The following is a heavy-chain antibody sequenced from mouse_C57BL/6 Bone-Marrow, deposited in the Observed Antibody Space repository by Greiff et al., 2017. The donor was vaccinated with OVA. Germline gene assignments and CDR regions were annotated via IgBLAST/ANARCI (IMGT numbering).Heavy chain of an antibody. Sequence: DVHLVESGGGLVQPGESLKLSCESSEYAFPSHDMSWVRQTPEQRLELVAAINSDGGSTYYPDTIEGRCIITRDKTKKTLYLQLSRLRSEDSALYYCARLPLGRKDYWGQGTTLTVSS. CDR1: EYAFPSHD. CDR2: INSDGGST. J-gene: IGHJ2*01. CDR3: ARLPLGRKDY. D-gene: IGHD4-1*01. V-gene: IGHV5-2*01.